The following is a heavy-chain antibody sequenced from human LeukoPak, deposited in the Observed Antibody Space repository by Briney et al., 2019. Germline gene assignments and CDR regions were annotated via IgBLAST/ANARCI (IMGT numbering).Heavy chain of an antibody. Sequence: ASVKVSCKASGGTFSSYAISWVRQAPGQGLEWMGGIIPIFGTANYAQKFQGRVTITTDESTSTAYMELSSLRSEDTAVYYCAREAQPNYDPRGAFDIWGQGTMVTVSS. CDR2: IIPIFGTA. CDR3: AREAQPNYDPRGAFDI. D-gene: IGHD3-3*01. V-gene: IGHV1-69*05. J-gene: IGHJ3*02. CDR1: GGTFSSYA.